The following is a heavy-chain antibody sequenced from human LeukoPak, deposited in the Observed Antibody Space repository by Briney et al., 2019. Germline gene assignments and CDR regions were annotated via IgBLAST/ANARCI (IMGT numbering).Heavy chain of an antibody. D-gene: IGHD2-2*01. CDR2: MNPNSGNT. Sequence: GASVKVSCKASGYTFTSYDINWVRQATGQGLEWMGWMNPNSGNTGYAQKFQGRLTITRNTSISTAHMELSSLRSEDTAVYYCARGTVVVPAATRRDYYMDVWGKGTTVTVSS. CDR3: ARGTVVVPAATRRDYYMDV. J-gene: IGHJ6*03. CDR1: GYTFTSYD. V-gene: IGHV1-8*03.